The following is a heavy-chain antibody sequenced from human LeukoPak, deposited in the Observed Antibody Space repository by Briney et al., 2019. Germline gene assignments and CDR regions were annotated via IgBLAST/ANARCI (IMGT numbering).Heavy chain of an antibody. J-gene: IGHJ4*02. Sequence: SQTLSLTCAISGDSVSSNSAAWNWIRQSPSRGLEWLGRTYYRSKWYNDYAVSVKSRITINPDTSKNQFSLQLNSVTPEDTAVYYCARDGVAVDTAMVRPFDYWGQGTLVTVSS. CDR2: TYYRSKWYN. CDR3: ARDGVAVDTAMVRPFDY. V-gene: IGHV6-1*01. CDR1: GDSVSSNSAA. D-gene: IGHD5-18*01.